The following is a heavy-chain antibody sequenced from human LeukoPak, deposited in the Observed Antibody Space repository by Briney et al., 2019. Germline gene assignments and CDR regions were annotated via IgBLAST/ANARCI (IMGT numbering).Heavy chain of an antibody. D-gene: IGHD1-26*01. CDR1: GYRFTTHG. Sequence: ASVKVSCKASGYRFTTHGISWVRQAPGQGLEWLGWISGYSGKTNSAQNLQGRVTMTTDTSTSTAYMELRSLRSDDTAVYYCARVHSGSIIGMDYWGQGTLVTVSS. J-gene: IGHJ4*02. CDR2: ISGYSGKT. CDR3: ARVHSGSIIGMDY. V-gene: IGHV1-18*01.